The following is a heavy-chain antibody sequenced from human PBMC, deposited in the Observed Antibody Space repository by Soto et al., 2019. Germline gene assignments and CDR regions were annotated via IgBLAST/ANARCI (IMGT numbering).Heavy chain of an antibody. Sequence: QVQLQESGPGLVKPSETLSLTCTVSGGSTSSYYWSWIRQPPGKGLEWIGYIYYSGRTSYNPSLRSRDNSSVDTSQNQFSLKLGSVTAADTAVYYCARRYAGNFDYWGQGTLVTVSS. CDR1: GGSTSSYY. CDR3: ARRYAGNFDY. V-gene: IGHV4-59*01. CDR2: IYYSGRT. J-gene: IGHJ4*02. D-gene: IGHD2-8*01.